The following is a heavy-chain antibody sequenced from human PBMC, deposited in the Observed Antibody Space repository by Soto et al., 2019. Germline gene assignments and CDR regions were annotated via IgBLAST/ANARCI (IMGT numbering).Heavy chain of an antibody. CDR3: ARGGGRAYSTTQYYYYYYGMDV. Sequence: GGSLRLSCAASGFTFSSYSMNWVRQAPGKGLEWVSSISSSSSYIYYADSVKGRFTISRDNAKNSLYLQMNSLRAEDTAVYYCARGGGRAYSTTQYYYYYYGMDVWGQGTTVTVSS. CDR2: ISSSSSYI. D-gene: IGHD5-18*01. CDR1: GFTFSSYS. V-gene: IGHV3-21*01. J-gene: IGHJ6*02.